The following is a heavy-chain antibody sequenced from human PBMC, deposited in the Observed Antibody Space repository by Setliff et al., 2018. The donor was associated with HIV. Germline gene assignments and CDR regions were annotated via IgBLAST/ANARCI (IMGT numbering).Heavy chain of an antibody. CDR2: IYYSGNT. CDR1: GGSISSAGYY. V-gene: IGHV4-31*03. J-gene: IGHJ4*02. CDR3: ASTRTYYFDY. Sequence: PSETLSLTCTVSGGSISSAGYYWSWIRQHPGTGLEWIGYIYYSGNTYYTPSLASRVSISVDTSKNQFSLKLSSVTAADTAVYYRASTRTYYFDYWGQGTLVTVSS.